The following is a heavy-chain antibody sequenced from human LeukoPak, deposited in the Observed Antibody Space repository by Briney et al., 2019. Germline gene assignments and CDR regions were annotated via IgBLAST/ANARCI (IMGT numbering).Heavy chain of an antibody. CDR3: AADQGYDFWSGRLH. V-gene: IGHV1-58*02. CDR1: GYTFTGYY. Sequence: GASVKVSCKASGYTFTGYYMHWVRQAPGQGLEWIGWIVVGSGNTNYAQKFQERVTITRDMSTSTAYMELSSLRSEDTAVYYCAADQGYDFWSGRLHWGQGTLVTVSS. D-gene: IGHD3-3*01. J-gene: IGHJ4*02. CDR2: IVVGSGNT.